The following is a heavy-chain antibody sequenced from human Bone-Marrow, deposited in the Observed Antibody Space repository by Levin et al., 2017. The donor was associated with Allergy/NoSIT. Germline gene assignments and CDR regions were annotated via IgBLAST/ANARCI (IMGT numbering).Heavy chain of an antibody. CDR3: AREEKSSADY. CDR2: IHHTGRS. Sequence: PGGSLRLSCAVSGGSISSNNHYWAWIRQPPGKGLEWIGSIHHTGRSYYNPSLKSRLTISVDTSKNQFSLTVNSVTAADTAVYYCAREEKSSADYWGQGTLVTVSS. V-gene: IGHV4-39*07. CDR1: GGSISSNNHY. D-gene: IGHD6-25*01. J-gene: IGHJ4*02.